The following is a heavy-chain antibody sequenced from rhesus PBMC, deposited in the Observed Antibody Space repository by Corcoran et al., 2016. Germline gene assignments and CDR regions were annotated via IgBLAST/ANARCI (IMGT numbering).Heavy chain of an antibody. Sequence: QVQLQESGPGVVKPSETLSLTCAVSGYSISSGYDWSWIRQPPGKGLEWIGYIYGSSGSTNYNPSLKNRVTISKDTSKNQVSLKLSSVTAADTAVYYGARRRIAAATYYFDYWGQGGLVTVSS. CDR1: GYSISSGYD. D-gene: IGHD6-31*01. V-gene: IGHV4-76*01. CDR2: IYGSSGST. CDR3: ARRRIAAATYYFDY. J-gene: IGHJ4*01.